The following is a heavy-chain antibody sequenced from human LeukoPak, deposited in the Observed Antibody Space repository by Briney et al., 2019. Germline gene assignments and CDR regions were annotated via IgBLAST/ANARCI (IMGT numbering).Heavy chain of an antibody. CDR3: ARGSSSSGFSEYFQH. CDR1: GFTFSSYA. CDR2: ISYDGSNK. D-gene: IGHD6-19*01. Sequence: GGSLRLSCAASGFTFSSYAMHWVRQAPGKGLEWVAVISYDGSNKYCADSVKGRFTISRDNSKNTLYLQMNSLRAEDTAVYYCARGSSSSGFSEYFQHWGQGTLVTVSS. V-gene: IGHV3-30-3*01. J-gene: IGHJ1*01.